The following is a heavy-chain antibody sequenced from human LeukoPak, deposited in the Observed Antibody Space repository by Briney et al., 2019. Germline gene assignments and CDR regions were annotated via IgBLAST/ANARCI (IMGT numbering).Heavy chain of an antibody. Sequence: ASVKVSCKASGYTFTSYGISWVRQAPGQGLEWMGWISAYNGNTNYAQKLQGRVTMTTDTSTSTAYMELRSLRSDDTAVYYCARSPSLLSRYYYYGIDVWGQGTTVTVSS. CDR2: ISAYNGNT. D-gene: IGHD2-2*01. CDR3: ARSPSLLSRYYYYGIDV. J-gene: IGHJ6*02. V-gene: IGHV1-18*01. CDR1: GYTFTSYG.